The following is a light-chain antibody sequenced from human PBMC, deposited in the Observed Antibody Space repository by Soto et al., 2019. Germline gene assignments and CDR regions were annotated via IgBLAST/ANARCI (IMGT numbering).Light chain of an antibody. J-gene: IGKJ1*01. CDR1: QSVSSSY. V-gene: IGKV3-20*01. CDR2: GAS. Sequence: EIVLTQSPGTPSLSPGGRATLSCSASQSVSSSYLAWYQQKPGQAPRLLIYGASDRATGIPDRFSGGGSGTDFTLTINRLEPEDFAVYYCQQYDSSPRTFGQGTKVDIK. CDR3: QQYDSSPRT.